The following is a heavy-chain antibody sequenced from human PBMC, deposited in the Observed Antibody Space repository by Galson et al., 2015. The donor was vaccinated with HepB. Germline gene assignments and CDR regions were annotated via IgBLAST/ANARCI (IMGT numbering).Heavy chain of an antibody. CDR3: AHGRPDYFDY. CDR2: IYWDDDK. V-gene: IGHV2-5*02. CDR1: GFSVNTPGVG. Sequence: PALVKPTQTLTLTCTLSGFSVNTPGVGVGWIRQPPGRALEWLAVIYWDDDKRYSPSLKSRLTVRRDTSKNQVVLTMTDMHPADTATYYCAHGRPDYFDYWGQGTLVTVSA. J-gene: IGHJ4*02.